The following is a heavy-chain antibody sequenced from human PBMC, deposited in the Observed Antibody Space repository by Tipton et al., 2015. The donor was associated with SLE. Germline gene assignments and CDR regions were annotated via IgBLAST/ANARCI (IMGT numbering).Heavy chain of an antibody. CDR1: GFTFSSY. V-gene: IGHV4-4*07. Sequence: LRLSCAASGFTFSSYWSWIRQPAGKGLEWIGRIYTSGSTNYNPSLKSRVTISVDTSKNQFSLKLSSVTAADTAVYYCARERLYSSSWFSDWGQGTLVTVSS. J-gene: IGHJ4*02. CDR3: ARERLYSSSWFSD. D-gene: IGHD6-13*01. CDR2: IYTSGST.